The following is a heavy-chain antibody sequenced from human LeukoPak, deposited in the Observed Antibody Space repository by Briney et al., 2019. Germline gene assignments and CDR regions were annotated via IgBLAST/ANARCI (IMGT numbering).Heavy chain of an antibody. J-gene: IGHJ4*02. V-gene: IGHV3-23*01. D-gene: IGHD6-19*01. CDR1: GFTFSSSA. CDR3: AKDLYIAVASTTDY. Sequence: PGGSLRLSCAASGFTFSSSAMSWVRQAPGKGLEWVSATSNNGGYTYYADSVQGRFTISRDNSKNTLYLQMNSLRAEDTAVYYCAKDLYIAVASTTDYWGQGTLVTVSS. CDR2: TSNNGGYT.